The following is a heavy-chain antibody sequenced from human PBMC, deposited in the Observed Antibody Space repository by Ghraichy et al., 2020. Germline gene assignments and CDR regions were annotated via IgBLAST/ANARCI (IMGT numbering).Heavy chain of an antibody. J-gene: IGHJ4*02. CDR3: ARDFTGTAAGTGY. D-gene: IGHD6-13*01. V-gene: IGHV4-59*01. CDR1: GGSISSYY. Sequence: SETLSLTCTVSGGSISSYYWSWIRQPPGKGLEWIGYIYYSGSTKYNPSLKSRVTISVDTSKNQFSLKLSSVTAADTAVYYCARDFTGTAAGTGYWGQGTLVTVSS. CDR2: IYYSGST.